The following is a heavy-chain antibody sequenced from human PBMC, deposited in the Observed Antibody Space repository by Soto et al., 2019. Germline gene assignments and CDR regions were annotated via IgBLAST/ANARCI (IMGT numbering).Heavy chain of an antibody. V-gene: IGHV4-31*03. J-gene: IGHJ5*02. CDR3: ARGRGLQSIPMSPDNWFDP. D-gene: IGHD4-4*01. CDR1: GGSISSGGYY. CDR2: IYYSGST. Sequence: SETLSLTCTVSGGSISSGGYYWSWIRQHPGKGLEWIGYIYYSGSTYYNPSLKSRVTISVDTSKNQFSLKLSSVTAADTAVYYCARGRGLQSIPMSPDNWFDPWGQGTLVTVSS.